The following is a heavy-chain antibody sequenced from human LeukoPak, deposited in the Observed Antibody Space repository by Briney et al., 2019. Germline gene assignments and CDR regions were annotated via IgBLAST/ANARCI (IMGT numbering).Heavy chain of an antibody. J-gene: IGHJ6*02. D-gene: IGHD5-12*01. CDR2: IKSDESTR. Sequence: GGSLRLSCAASGFTFSSYGMHWVRQAPGKGLVWVSRIKSDESTRDYADFVKGRFTISRDNARNTVYLQINSLIAEDTAVYYCARGLRDRYGMDVWGQGTTVTVSS. CDR1: GFTFSSYG. CDR3: ARGLRDRYGMDV. V-gene: IGHV3-74*01.